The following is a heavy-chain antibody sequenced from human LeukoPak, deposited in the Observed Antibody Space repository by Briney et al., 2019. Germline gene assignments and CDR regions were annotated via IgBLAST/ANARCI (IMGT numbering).Heavy chain of an antibody. D-gene: IGHD3-22*01. V-gene: IGHV4-31*03. CDR3: AGRPDQYYYDSSGYPRPSPFDY. CDR1: GGSISSGGYY. CDR2: IYYSGST. Sequence: SETLSLTCTVSGGSISSGGYYWSWIRQHPGKGLEWIGYIYYSGSTYYNPSLKSRVTISVDTSKNQFSLKLSSVTAADTAVYYCAGRPDQYYYDSSGYPRPSPFDYWGQGTLVTVSS. J-gene: IGHJ4*02.